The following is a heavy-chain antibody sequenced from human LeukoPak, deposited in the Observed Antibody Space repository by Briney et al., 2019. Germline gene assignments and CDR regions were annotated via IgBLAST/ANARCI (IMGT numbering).Heavy chain of an antibody. CDR1: GGSVSSGSYY. V-gene: IGHV4-61*01. CDR2: IYYSGST. J-gene: IGHJ6*02. CDR3: AKKESGLYGVDV. Sequence: SETLSLTCTVSGGSVSSGSYYWKWIRQPPGKGLEWIGSIYYSGSTNYNPSLKSRVTISIDTSKNQFSLKLSSVTAADTAVYFCAKKESGLYGVDVWGQGTTVTVSS.